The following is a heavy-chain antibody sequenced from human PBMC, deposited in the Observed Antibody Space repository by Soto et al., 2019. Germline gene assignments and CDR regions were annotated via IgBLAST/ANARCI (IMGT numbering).Heavy chain of an antibody. CDR1: GGPFSSYA. D-gene: IGHD3-22*01. CDR2: IIPIFGTA. CDR3: ARGYRDSSGYPFANCAH. J-gene: IGHJ4*02. Sequence: SVQVSCKASGGPFSSYAISWVRQAPGQGLEWMGGIIPIFGTANYAQKFQGRVTITADESTSTAYMELSSLRSEDTAVYYCARGYRDSSGYPFANCAHWAPGTLVSVSS. V-gene: IGHV1-69*13.